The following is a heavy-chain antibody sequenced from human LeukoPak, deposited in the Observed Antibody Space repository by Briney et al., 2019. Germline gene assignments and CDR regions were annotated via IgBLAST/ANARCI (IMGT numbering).Heavy chain of an antibody. V-gene: IGHV3-64*01. Sequence: GGSLRLSCAASGFTFSNYAMHWVRQAPGKGLESVSSISSNGGSTYYANSVKGRFTISRDNSKNTLYLQMGNLRPEDMAVYYCARRCYGSGSSFDYWGQGTLVTVSS. CDR3: ARRCYGSGSSFDY. D-gene: IGHD3-10*01. CDR2: ISSNGGST. CDR1: GFTFSNYA. J-gene: IGHJ4*02.